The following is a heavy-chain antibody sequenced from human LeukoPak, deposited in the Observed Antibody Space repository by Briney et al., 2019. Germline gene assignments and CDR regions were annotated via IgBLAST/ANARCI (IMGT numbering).Heavy chain of an antibody. D-gene: IGHD5-18*01. CDR3: ASRGYSYGSY. Sequence: SETLSLTCAVYGGSFSGYYWSWIRQPPGKGLEWIGEINHSGSTNYNPSLKSRVTISVDTSKNQFSLKLSSVTAADTAVYYCASRGYSYGSYWGQGTLVTVSS. J-gene: IGHJ4*02. CDR1: GGSFSGYY. V-gene: IGHV4-34*01. CDR2: INHSGST.